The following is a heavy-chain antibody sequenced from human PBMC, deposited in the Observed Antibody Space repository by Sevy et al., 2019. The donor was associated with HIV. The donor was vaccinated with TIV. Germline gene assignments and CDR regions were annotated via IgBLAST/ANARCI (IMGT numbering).Heavy chain of an antibody. V-gene: IGHV1-2*02. Sequence: ASVKVSCKASGYTFTDYYLHWVWQAPGQGLEWMTYINPNTGVKNYAQKFRGRVTMTTDTSINTVYMELTRLTSDDTAVYFCARGRVIFDYWGQGTLVTVSS. CDR1: GYTFTDYY. CDR2: INPNTGVK. J-gene: IGHJ4*02. CDR3: ARGRVIFDY.